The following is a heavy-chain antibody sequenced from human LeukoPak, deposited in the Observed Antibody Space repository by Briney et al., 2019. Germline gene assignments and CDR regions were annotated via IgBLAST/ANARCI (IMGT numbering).Heavy chain of an antibody. J-gene: IGHJ4*02. CDR3: ARHIVGEQNFDY. CDR2: IKDDGSAQ. D-gene: IGHD3-16*02. Sequence: QPGGSLRLPCAASGFTFGAYWMSWFRQAPGKGPEWVASIKDDGSAQFYVDSLEGRFTISRDNAKNTLYLQMDTMRVGDTAVYYCARHIVGEQNFDYWSQGTLVTVSS. V-gene: IGHV3-7*01. CDR1: GFTFGAYW.